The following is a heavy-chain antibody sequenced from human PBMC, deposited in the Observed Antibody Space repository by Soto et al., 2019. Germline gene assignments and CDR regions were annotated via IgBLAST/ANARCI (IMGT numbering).Heavy chain of an antibody. D-gene: IGHD2-15*01. V-gene: IGHV1-2*04. CDR3: ARGPDIVVVVAATHFDY. CDR2: INPKSGGT. Sequence: ASVKVSCKASGYTFTGYYMHWVRQAPGQGLEWMGWINPKSGGTNYAQKFQGWVTMTRDTSIGTAYMELSRLRSDDTAVYYCARGPDIVVVVAATHFDYWGQGTLVTVSS. J-gene: IGHJ4*02. CDR1: GYTFTGYY.